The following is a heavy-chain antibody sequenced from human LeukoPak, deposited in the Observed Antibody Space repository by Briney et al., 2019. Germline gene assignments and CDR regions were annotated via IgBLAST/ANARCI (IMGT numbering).Heavy chain of an antibody. CDR1: GFTFSKYA. J-gene: IGHJ4*02. CDR3: AKDRVPNYYYDSSGYYYFDY. CDR2: ISGSGGST. V-gene: IGHV3-23*01. D-gene: IGHD3-22*01. Sequence: ETGGSLRLSCAASGFTFSKYAMSWVRQAPGKGLEWVSAISGSGGSTYYADSVKGRFTISRDNSKNTLYLQMNSLRAEDTAVYYCAKDRVPNYYYDSSGYYYFDYWGQGTLVTVSS.